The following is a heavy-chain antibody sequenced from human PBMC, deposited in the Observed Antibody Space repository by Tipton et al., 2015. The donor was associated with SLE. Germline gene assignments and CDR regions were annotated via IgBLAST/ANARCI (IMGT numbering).Heavy chain of an antibody. J-gene: IGHJ4*02. Sequence: TLSLTCTVSGDSMTGYYWNWIRQSPGKGLEWIGYIYYAGSINYNPSFMGRVTISVDTSKNQFSLRLNSVTAADTGVYYCARQGTGFGSGRDDYWGQGILVTVSS. CDR1: GDSMTGYY. CDR2: IYYAGSI. V-gene: IGHV4-59*01. D-gene: IGHD1-14*01. CDR3: ARQGTGFGSGRDDY.